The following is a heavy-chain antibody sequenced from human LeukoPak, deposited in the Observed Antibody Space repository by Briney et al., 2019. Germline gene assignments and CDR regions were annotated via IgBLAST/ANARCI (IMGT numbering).Heavy chain of an antibody. CDR1: GFTFSSYG. Sequence: GRSLRLSCAASGFTFSSYGMHWVRQAPGKGLEWVAVISYDGSNKYYADSVKGRFTISRDNSKNTLYLQMNSLRAEDTAVYYCAKGGYCSGGSCWGNWFDPWGQGTLVTVSS. CDR3: AKGGYCSGGSCWGNWFDP. J-gene: IGHJ5*02. D-gene: IGHD2-15*01. V-gene: IGHV3-30*18. CDR2: ISYDGSNK.